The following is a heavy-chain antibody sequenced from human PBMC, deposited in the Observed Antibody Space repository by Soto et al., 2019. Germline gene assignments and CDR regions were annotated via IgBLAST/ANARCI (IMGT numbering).Heavy chain of an antibody. J-gene: IGHJ4*02. V-gene: IGHV1-69*12. CDR2: IIPMFGTA. CDR1: GGTFSTYA. D-gene: IGHD5-18*01. CDR3: ASGIQXXLRRINNGYSG. Sequence: QVQLVQSGAEVKKPESSVKVSCKAPGGTFSTYAISWVRQAPGQGLEWMGGIIPMFGTANYAQRFQDRVTITADESTITVYMELSSLRSEDTAVXFCASGIQXXLRRINNGYSGWGQGTLVTVSS.